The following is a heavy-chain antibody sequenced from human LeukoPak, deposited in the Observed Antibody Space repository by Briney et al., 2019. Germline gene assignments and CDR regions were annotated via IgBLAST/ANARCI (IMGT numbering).Heavy chain of an antibody. V-gene: IGHV4-30-2*01. J-gene: IGHJ4*02. Sequence: PSETLSLTCAVYGGSYSGYSWSWIRQPPGKGLEWIGYIYHSGSTYYNPSLKSRVTISVDRSKNQFSLKLSSVTAADTAVYYCASRYFDWLTRHWTGLDYWGQGTLVTVSS. D-gene: IGHD3-9*01. CDR3: ASRYFDWLTRHWTGLDY. CDR2: IYHSGST. CDR1: GGSYSGYS.